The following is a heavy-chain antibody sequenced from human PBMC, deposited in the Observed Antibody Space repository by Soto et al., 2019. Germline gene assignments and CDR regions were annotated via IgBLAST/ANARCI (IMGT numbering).Heavy chain of an antibody. J-gene: IGHJ5*02. CDR3: AKSGSSGWYGWFDP. Sequence: SGPTLVNPTEPLTLTCTVSGFSLSKARMGVSWIRQPPGKALEWLVHIFSNDEKSYSTSLKSRLTISKDTSKNQVVLTMTNMDPLDTATFFCAKSGSSGWYGWFDPWGQGTLVTVSS. CDR1: GFSLSKARMG. D-gene: IGHD6-19*01. CDR2: IFSNDEK. V-gene: IGHV2-26*01.